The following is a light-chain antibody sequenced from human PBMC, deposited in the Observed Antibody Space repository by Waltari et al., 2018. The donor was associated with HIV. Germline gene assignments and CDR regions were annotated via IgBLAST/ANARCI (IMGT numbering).Light chain of an antibody. J-gene: IGLJ3*02. V-gene: IGLV3-21*02. Sequence: NIATYTVHWYQQRPGQAPVLVISGNSDRPSGIPERFSGSISGNTATLTISRVEVGDEAGYFCQVWDATGDHPGVFGGGTKLTVL. CDR2: GNS. CDR1: NIATYT. CDR3: QVWDATGDHPGV.